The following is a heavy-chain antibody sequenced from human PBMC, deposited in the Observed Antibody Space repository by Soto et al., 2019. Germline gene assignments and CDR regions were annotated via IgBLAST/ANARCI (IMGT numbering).Heavy chain of an antibody. CDR3: ARDGYSGYDGYFDY. V-gene: IGHV1-69*13. D-gene: IGHD5-12*01. CDR1: GGTFSSYA. Sequence: SVKVSCKASGGTFSSYAISWVRQAPGQGLEWMGGIIPIFGTANYAQKFQGRVTITADESTSTAYMELSSLRSEDTAVYYCARDGYSGYDGYFDYWGQGTLVTVSS. CDR2: IIPIFGTA. J-gene: IGHJ4*02.